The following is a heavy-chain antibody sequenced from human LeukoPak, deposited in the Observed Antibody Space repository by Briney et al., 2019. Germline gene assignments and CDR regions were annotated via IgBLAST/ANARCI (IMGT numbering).Heavy chain of an antibody. Sequence: VASVKVSCKASGYTFTSYAISWVRQAPGQGREWMGWIRAHNGDTNHAQQLQGRVTMTTDTSTRTAYMELRSLRSEDTAVYYCARGEFICTINTCYASALDSWGQGTLVTVSS. V-gene: IGHV1-18*01. CDR1: GYTFTSYA. CDR2: IRAHNGDT. J-gene: IGHJ4*02. CDR3: ARGEFICTINTCYASALDS. D-gene: IGHD2-2*01.